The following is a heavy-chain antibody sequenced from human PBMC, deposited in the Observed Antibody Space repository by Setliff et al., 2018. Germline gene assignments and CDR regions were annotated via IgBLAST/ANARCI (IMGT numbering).Heavy chain of an antibody. CDR3: ARDALKIHYYDSTSYYYGDALDL. Sequence: GASVKVSCKASGYTFTTYGVSWVRQAPGQGLEWMGWISPYNDNTHYAQKFQGRVTMTTDTSTSTAYMELRSLRSDDTAMYFCARDALKIHYYDSTSYYYGDALDLWGQGTVVTVSS. J-gene: IGHJ3*01. CDR1: GYTFTTYG. V-gene: IGHV1-18*01. D-gene: IGHD3-22*01. CDR2: ISPYNDNT.